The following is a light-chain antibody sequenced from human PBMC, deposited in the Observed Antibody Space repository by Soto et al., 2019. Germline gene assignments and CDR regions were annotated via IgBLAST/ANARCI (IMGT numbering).Light chain of an antibody. CDR1: RDIATY. J-gene: IGKJ4*01. CDR2: DAS. Sequence: DIQMTQSPSSLSASVGDSVTITCQASRDIATYLNWYQQKIGEAPKVLIYDASNLQTGVPPRFSGGGYGTVFTFTIRNLQPEDTATYFCQQYDTVPEVTFGGGTKLEI. V-gene: IGKV1-33*01. CDR3: QQYDTVPEVT.